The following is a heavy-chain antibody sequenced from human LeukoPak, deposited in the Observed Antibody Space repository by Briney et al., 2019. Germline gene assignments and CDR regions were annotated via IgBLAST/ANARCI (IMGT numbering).Heavy chain of an antibody. J-gene: IGHJ6*02. Sequence: PGGSLRLSCAASGFTFSSHGMHWVRQAPGKGLEWVAVVSYDGGNKYYADSVKGRFTISRDNSNNTLYVQMNSLRAEDTAVYYCAKAIYDSTGTYSRYYYYAMDVWGQGTTVTVSS. V-gene: IGHV3-30*18. D-gene: IGHD3-22*01. CDR1: GFTFSSHG. CDR2: VSYDGGNK. CDR3: AKAIYDSTGTYSRYYYYAMDV.